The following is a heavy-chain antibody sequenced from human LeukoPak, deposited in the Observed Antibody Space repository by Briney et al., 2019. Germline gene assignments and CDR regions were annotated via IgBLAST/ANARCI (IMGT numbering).Heavy chain of an antibody. J-gene: IGHJ4*02. V-gene: IGHV3-21*01. CDR2: ISSSSSYI. D-gene: IGHD3-22*01. CDR1: GFTFSSYS. Sequence: GGSLRLSCAASGFTFSSYSMNWVRQAPGEGLEWVSSISSSSSYIYYAGSVKGRFTISRDNAKNSLYLQMNSLRAEDTAVYYCARLRVYYDSSGYYRDYWGQGTLVTVSS. CDR3: ARLRVYYDSSGYYRDY.